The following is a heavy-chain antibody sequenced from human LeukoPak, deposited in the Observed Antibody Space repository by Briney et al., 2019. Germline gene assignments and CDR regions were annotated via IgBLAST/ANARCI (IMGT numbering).Heavy chain of an antibody. V-gene: IGHV1-2*02. J-gene: IGHJ4*02. CDR3: ARDMVRGVRCLGY. CDR1: GYTFTGYY. D-gene: IGHD3-10*01. CDR2: INPNSGGT. Sequence: ASVKVSCKASGYTFTGYYMHWVRRAPAQGLEGVGWINPNSGGTNYAQKFQGRVTVTSDTSISTAYMELSRLRSDDTAVYYCARDMVRGVRCLGYWGQGTLVTVSS.